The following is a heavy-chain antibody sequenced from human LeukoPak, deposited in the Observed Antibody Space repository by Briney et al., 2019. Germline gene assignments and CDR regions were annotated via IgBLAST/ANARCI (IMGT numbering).Heavy chain of an antibody. J-gene: IGHJ6*02. D-gene: IGHD2-2*01. CDR2: FDPEGGEG. V-gene: IGHV1-24*01. CDR1: GYSLTELS. Sequence: ASVKLSCKVSGYSLTELSIHWVRQAPGKGLEWMGGFDPEGGEGIYAPKFQGRVTVAEDTSTDTVYMELKSLNSEDTAVYYCATDPGEIVPAAKGPRGDYCYGMDVWGQGTTVTVSS. CDR3: ATDPGEIVPAAKGPRGDYCYGMDV.